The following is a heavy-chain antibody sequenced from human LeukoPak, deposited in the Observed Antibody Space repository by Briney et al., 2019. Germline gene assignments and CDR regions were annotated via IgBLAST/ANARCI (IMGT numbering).Heavy chain of an antibody. CDR1: VGSISSYY. CDR2: IYYSGST. D-gene: IGHD4-23*01. J-gene: IGHJ6*02. V-gene: IGHV4-59*01. CDR3: ARGPTTVVTPGKMYYYGMDV. Sequence: PSETLSLTCTVSVGSISSYYWSWIRQPPGKGLEWIGYIYYSGSTNYNPSLKSRVTIAVDTSKNQFSLKLSSVTAADTAVYYCARGPTTVVTPGKMYYYGMDVWGQGTTVTVSS.